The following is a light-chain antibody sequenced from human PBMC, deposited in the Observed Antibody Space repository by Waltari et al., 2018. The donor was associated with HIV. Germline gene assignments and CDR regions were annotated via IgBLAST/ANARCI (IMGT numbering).Light chain of an antibody. Sequence: QSALTQPPSTSGTPGQTVTIPCSGSSSNIGDNYVSWYQQLPGTAPKLLIYRNSQRPAGFRDRFSGSKSGTSASLAINDLRSEDEAEYHVAAWDDSLSGWVFCGGTNLTVL. J-gene: IGLJ3*02. CDR2: RNS. CDR1: SSNIGDNY. CDR3: AAWDDSLSGWV. V-gene: IGLV1-47*01.